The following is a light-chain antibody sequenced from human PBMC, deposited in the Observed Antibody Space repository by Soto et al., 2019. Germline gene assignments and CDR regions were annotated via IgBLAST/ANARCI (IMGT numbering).Light chain of an antibody. CDR3: AAWDDSLSGYV. Sequence: QSVLTQPPSASGTPGQRVTISCSGSSSNIGSNTVNWYQQLPGTAPKLLIYRNNQRPSGVPDRFSGSKSGTSASLAISGLRSEDEADYYCAAWDDSLSGYVFGTGTKVTV. CDR1: SSNIGSNT. CDR2: RNN. J-gene: IGLJ1*01. V-gene: IGLV1-47*01.